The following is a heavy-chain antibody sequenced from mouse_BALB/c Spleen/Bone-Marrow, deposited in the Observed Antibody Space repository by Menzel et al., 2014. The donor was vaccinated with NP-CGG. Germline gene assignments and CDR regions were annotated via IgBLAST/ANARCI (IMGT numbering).Heavy chain of an antibody. CDR1: EYEFPSHD. Sequence: VKLVESGGGLVQPGESLKLSCESNEYEFPSHDMSWVRKTPEKRLELVAAINSDGGITNYPDTMERRFTISRDNTKKTLYLQMSSLRSEDTALYYCARHGFYYAMDYWGQGTSVTVSS. J-gene: IGHJ4*01. CDR3: ARHGFYYAMDY. V-gene: IGHV5-2*01. CDR2: INSDGGIT.